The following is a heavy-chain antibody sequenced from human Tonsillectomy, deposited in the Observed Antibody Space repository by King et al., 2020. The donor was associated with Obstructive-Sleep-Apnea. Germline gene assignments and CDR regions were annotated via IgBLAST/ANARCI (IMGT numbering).Heavy chain of an antibody. CDR1: GFTFTSSA. Sequence: QLVESGPEVKKPGTSVKVSCKASGFTFTSSAVQWVRQARGQRLEWIGWIVVGSGNTNYAQKFQERVTITRDMSTSTAYMELSSLRSEDTAVYYWAAEGAGSYYDSSGYSTFDYWGQGTLVTVSS. CDR2: IVVGSGNT. J-gene: IGHJ4*02. D-gene: IGHD3-22*01. CDR3: AAEGAGSYYDSSGYSTFDY. V-gene: IGHV1-58*01.